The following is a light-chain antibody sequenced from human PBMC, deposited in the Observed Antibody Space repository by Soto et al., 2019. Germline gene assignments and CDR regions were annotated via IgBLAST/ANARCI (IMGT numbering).Light chain of an antibody. CDR2: AAS. J-gene: IGKJ2*01. V-gene: IGKV1-39*01. CDR1: QNINIH. Sequence: DIQMTQSPSSLSASVGDRVTIACRASQNINIHLSWYKSQPGKTPKLLICAASTLQGGVPSRFSGSGSGTDFTLTISSLQPEDFATYYCQQSYSAPHTFGQGTKLEIK. CDR3: QQSYSAPHT.